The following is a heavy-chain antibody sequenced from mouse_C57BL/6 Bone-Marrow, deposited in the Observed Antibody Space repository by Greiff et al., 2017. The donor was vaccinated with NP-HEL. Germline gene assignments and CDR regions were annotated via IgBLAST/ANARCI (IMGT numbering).Heavy chain of an antibody. CDR1: GYTFTSYW. CDR2: IYPGNSDT. D-gene: IGHD1-1*02. J-gene: IGHJ4*01. Sequence: VQLQQSGTVLARPGASVKMSCKTSGYTFTSYWMHWVKQRPGQGLEWIGAIYPGNSDTSYNQKFKGKAKLTAVTSASTAYMELSSLTNEDSAVYYCTYGSYCYAMDYWYQGTSVTVTS. V-gene: IGHV1-5*01. CDR3: TYGSYCYAMDY.